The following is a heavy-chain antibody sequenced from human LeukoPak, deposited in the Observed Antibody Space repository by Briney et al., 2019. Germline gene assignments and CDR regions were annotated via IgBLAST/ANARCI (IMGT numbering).Heavy chain of an antibody. J-gene: IGHJ4*02. V-gene: IGHV1-18*01. CDR1: GYTFTSYG. CDR3: ARDRDTDHRLDY. Sequence: ASVKVSCKPSGYTFTSYGISWGRQAPGQRLECMGWISAYNGNTNYAQKLQGRVTMTTDTSTSTAYMELRSLRSDDTAVYYCARDRDTDHRLDYWGQGTLVTVSS. D-gene: IGHD5-18*01. CDR2: ISAYNGNT.